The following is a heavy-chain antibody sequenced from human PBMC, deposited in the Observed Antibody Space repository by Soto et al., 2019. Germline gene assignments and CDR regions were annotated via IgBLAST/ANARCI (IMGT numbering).Heavy chain of an antibody. CDR1: GYTFTSYG. J-gene: IGHJ4*02. CDR3: ARAPGPYGSGSYRAYFDY. CDR2: ISAYNGNT. Sequence: QVQLVQSGAEVKKPGASVKVSCKASGYTFTSYGISWVRQAPGQGLEWMGWISAYNGNTNYAQKLQGRVTMTTDTSTSTAFMGVRGLRSDDTAGYYCARAPGPYGSGSYRAYFDYWGQGTLVTVSS. D-gene: IGHD3-10*01. V-gene: IGHV1-18*01.